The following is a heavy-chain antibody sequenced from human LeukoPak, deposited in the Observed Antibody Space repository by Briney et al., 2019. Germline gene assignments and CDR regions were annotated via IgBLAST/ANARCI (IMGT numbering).Heavy chain of an antibody. CDR2: ISWNSGSI. D-gene: IGHD3-22*01. CDR3: AKDNLGDFYDSSGYPDY. CDR1: GFTFDDYA. V-gene: IGHV3-9*01. J-gene: IGHJ4*02. Sequence: GRSLRLFCAASGFTFDDYAMHWVREAPRKGLEWGSGISWNSGSIGYAGSVKGRFTISRDNAKNSLYFQMNSLRAEDTALYYCAKDNLGDFYDSSGYPDYWGQGILVTVSS.